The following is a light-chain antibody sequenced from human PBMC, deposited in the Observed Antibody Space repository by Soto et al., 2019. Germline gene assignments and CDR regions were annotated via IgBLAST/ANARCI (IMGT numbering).Light chain of an antibody. CDR3: QQYNSSSST. V-gene: IGKV1-5*01. CDR1: QSISSW. J-gene: IGKJ1*01. CDR2: DAS. Sequence: DIPMTQSPSTLSASVGDRVTITCRASQSISSWLAWYQQKPGKAPKLLIYDASSLESGVPSRFSGSGSGTEFTLTVSSLQPDDFATYYCQQYNSSSSTFGQGTKVEIK.